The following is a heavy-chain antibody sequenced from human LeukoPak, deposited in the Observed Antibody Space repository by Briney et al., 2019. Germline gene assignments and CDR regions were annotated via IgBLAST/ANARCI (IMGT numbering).Heavy chain of an antibody. CDR1: GFTFAGHG. CDR2: ISERGDNT. Sequence: GGSLRLSCAVSGFTFAGHGMSWVRQAPGKGLEWVSGISERGDNTYYADSVTGRFTVSRDNSKNTLYLQMNSLRADDTAVYFCAKDSSDSWLPDYWGQGTLVIVSS. V-gene: IGHV3-23*01. J-gene: IGHJ4*02. D-gene: IGHD6-13*01. CDR3: AKDSSDSWLPDY.